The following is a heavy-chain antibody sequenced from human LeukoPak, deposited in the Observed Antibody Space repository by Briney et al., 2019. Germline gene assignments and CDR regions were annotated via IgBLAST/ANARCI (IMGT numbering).Heavy chain of an antibody. CDR1: GFTFSSYW. CDR2: LSNDGNIA. V-gene: IGHV3-74*01. Sequence: HPGGSLRLSCAASGFTFSSYWMHWVRQTPGEGLVWVSQLSNDGNIASYADSVKGRFTISRDNAKNSLYLQMNSLRAEDTAVYYCASGAAAGAFDYWGQGTLVTVSS. CDR3: ASGAAAGAFDY. J-gene: IGHJ4*02. D-gene: IGHD6-13*01.